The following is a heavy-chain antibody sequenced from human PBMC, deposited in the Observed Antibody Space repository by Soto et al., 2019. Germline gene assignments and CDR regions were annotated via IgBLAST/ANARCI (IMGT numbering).Heavy chain of an antibody. Sequence: QVQLVQSGAEVKKPGASVRVSCTASGYSFSSHYMHWVKQAPGQGLEWLGIINPTGGSTTYAQKFEDRGTLPADTDTKTAYMEVRGLRCADTARYYCARAGTEYGGNLDLWRQGDMVSVSA. CDR3: ARAGTEYGGNLDL. V-gene: IGHV1-46*01. CDR1: GYSFSSHY. J-gene: IGHJ6*01. D-gene: IGHD3-16*01. CDR2: INPTGGST.